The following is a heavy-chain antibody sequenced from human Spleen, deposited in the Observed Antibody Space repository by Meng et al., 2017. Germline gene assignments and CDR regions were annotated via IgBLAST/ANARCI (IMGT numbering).Heavy chain of an antibody. CDR3: ATVIPMFRGVIGYYGMDV. CDR2: LDPEDGET. CDR1: GYTFTTYY. Sequence: ASVKVSCKASGYTFTTYYMHWVRQAPGKGLEWMGGLDPEDGETIYAQKFQGRVTMTEDTSTDTAYMELSSLRSEDTAVYYCATVIPMFRGVIGYYGMDVWGQGTTVTVSS. J-gene: IGHJ6*02. V-gene: IGHV1-24*01. D-gene: IGHD3-10*01.